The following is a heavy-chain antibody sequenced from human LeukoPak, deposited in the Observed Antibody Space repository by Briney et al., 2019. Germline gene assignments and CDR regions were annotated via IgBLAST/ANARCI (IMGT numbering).Heavy chain of an antibody. D-gene: IGHD3-16*02. CDR1: EFTFSIYW. J-gene: IGHJ6*03. CDR2: INPDGSST. Sequence: GGSLRLSCAASEFTFSIYWMHWVRQVPGKGLVWVSRINPDGSSTTYADSVKGRFTISRDNSRNTLYLQMNSLTAEDTAVFYCAKDGVILAPGVYWYMDVWGRGTTVTVSS. CDR3: AKDGVILAPGVYWYMDV. V-gene: IGHV3-74*01.